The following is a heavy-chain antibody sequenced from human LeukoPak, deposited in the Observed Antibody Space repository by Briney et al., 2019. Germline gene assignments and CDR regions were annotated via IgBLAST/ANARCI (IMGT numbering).Heavy chain of an antibody. CDR3: ATEFGNWNYEGD. D-gene: IGHD1-7*01. J-gene: IGHJ4*02. Sequence: ASVKVSCKASGGTFSSYAISWVRQAPGQGLEWMGGIIPIFGTANYAQKFQGRVTITADESTSTAYMELSSLRSEDTAVYYCATEFGNWNYEGDWGQGTLVTVSS. CDR1: GGTFSSYA. V-gene: IGHV1-69*13. CDR2: IIPIFGTA.